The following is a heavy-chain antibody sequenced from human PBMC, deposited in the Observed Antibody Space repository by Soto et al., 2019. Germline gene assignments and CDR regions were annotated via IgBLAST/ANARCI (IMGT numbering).Heavy chain of an antibody. CDR2: VIPIFGTA. D-gene: IGHD3-3*01. Sequence: EASVKVSCKASGGTFSSYAISWLRQDPGKGLEWMGGVIPIFGTANYVQKFQGRVTITADKSTSTAYMELSSLRSEDTAVYYCASPRDTIFGVVTGFPSYYYYGMDVWGQGTTVTVSS. J-gene: IGHJ6*02. V-gene: IGHV1-69*06. CDR3: ASPRDTIFGVVTGFPSYYYYGMDV. CDR1: GGTFSSYA.